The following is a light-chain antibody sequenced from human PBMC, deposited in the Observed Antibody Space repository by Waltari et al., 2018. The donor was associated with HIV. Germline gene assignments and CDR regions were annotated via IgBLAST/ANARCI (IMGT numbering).Light chain of an antibody. V-gene: IGKV3-20*01. CDR1: QIIGNAY. CDR3: QHCGDASNT. J-gene: IGKJ2*01. Sequence: EIVLTQSPGTLSLSPGERATLSCRASQIIGNAYIAWYQQKPGQAPRLLISGASSRANGVPDRFSGSGSETDFTLTISRLEPEDFAVYYCQHCGDASNTFGQGTKLEV. CDR2: GAS.